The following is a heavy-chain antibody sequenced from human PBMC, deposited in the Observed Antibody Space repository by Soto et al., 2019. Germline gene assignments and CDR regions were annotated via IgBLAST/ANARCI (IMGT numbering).Heavy chain of an antibody. CDR1: GYTFIRYG. V-gene: IGHV1-18*01. CDR3: ARGGYYGNVWGKLRHYGLDV. Sequence: QVQLVQSASEVMKPGASVKVSCKASGYTFIRYGITWVRQAPGQRLEWMGWISPYNDQTIYAQKLQGRVTMTADTSPRTVYMQLRSLESDDTAVYYCARGGYYGNVWGKLRHYGLDVWGQGTSVTVSS. CDR2: ISPYNDQT. J-gene: IGHJ6*02. D-gene: IGHD3-16*01.